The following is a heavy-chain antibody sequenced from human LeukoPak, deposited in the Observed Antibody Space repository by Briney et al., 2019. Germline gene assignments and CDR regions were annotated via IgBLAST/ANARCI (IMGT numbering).Heavy chain of an antibody. V-gene: IGHV4-61*02. CDR1: GGSNSSGSYY. D-gene: IGHD3-16*01. CDR3: AREHATWFGDAFDI. J-gene: IGHJ3*02. CDR2: IYTSGST. Sequence: SQTLSLTCTVSGGSNSSGSYYWSWIRQPAGKGLEWIGRIYTSGSTNYNPSLKSRVTISVDTSKNQFSLKLSSVTAADTAVYYCAREHATWFGDAFDIWGQGTMVTVSS.